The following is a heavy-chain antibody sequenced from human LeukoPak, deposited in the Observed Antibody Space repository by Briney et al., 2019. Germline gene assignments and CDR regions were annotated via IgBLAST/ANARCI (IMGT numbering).Heavy chain of an antibody. CDR2: IYYSGST. J-gene: IGHJ4*02. CDR3: ARTRRDFWSGYCFDY. CDR1: GDSISSSSYS. Sequence: SETLSLTCTVSGDSISSSSYSWGWIRQPPGKGLEWIGSIYYSGSTYYNPSLKSRVTTSVDTSKNQFSLKLSSVTAADTAVYYCARTRRDFWSGYCFDYWGQGTLVTVSS. V-gene: IGHV4-39*07. D-gene: IGHD3-3*01.